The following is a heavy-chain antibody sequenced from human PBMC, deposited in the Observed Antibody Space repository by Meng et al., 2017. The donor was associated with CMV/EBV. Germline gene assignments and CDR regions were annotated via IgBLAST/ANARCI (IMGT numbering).Heavy chain of an antibody. J-gene: IGHJ4*02. D-gene: IGHD6-13*01. CDR2: IIANNGNT. V-gene: IGHV1-18*01. CDR3: ARGVEAAGRALN. CDR1: GDTVTSSG. Sequence: LAQSGARGHMPGACSKLSCKASGDTVTSSGISWVRQAPGQRLEWRGWIIANNGNTNAAQKLQGRVTMTTDTSTSTAYMELRSLRSDDTAVYYCARGVEAAGRALNWGQGTLVTVSS.